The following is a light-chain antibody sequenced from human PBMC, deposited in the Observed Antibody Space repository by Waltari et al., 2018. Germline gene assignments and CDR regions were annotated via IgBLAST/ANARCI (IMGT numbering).Light chain of an antibody. CDR1: GPHLRSNA. V-gene: IGLV1-44*01. J-gene: IGLJ2*01. CDR3: AAWDDSLNRV. Sequence: QSVLTQPPSASGTPGQRVTISCSGSGPHLRSNAVSWYQQLPGTAPKILIYSNSLRPSGVPDRFSGSKSGTSASLAISGLQSEDEADYYCAAWDDSLNRVFGGGTKLTVL. CDR2: SNS.